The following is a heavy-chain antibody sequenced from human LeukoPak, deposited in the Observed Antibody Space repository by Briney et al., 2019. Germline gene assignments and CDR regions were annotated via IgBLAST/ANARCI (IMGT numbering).Heavy chain of an antibody. CDR3: ARDPTSSSLDWFDP. Sequence: GASVKVSCKASGYTFTGYYMHWVRQAPGQGLEWMGWINPNSGGTNYAQKFQGRVTMTRDTSISTAYMELSRLRSDDTAVYYCARDPTSSSLDWFDPWGQGTLVTVSS. J-gene: IGHJ5*02. CDR2: INPNSGGT. D-gene: IGHD6-13*01. V-gene: IGHV1-2*02. CDR1: GYTFTGYY.